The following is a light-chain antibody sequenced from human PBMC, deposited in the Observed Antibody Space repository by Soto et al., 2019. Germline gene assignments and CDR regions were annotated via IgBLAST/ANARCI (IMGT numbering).Light chain of an antibody. CDR3: QRYNSAPWT. J-gene: IGKJ1*01. Sequence: DIQMTQSPSSLSASVGDRVTITCRASQGISNYLAWYQQKPGKVPKLLIYAASTLQSGGPSRFSGSGSETDFTLTISNLQPEDGATYYCQRYNSAPWTFGQGTKVEIK. CDR1: QGISNY. V-gene: IGKV1-27*01. CDR2: AAS.